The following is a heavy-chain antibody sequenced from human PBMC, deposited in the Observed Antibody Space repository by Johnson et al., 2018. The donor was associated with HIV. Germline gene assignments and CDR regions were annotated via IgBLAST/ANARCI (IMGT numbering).Heavy chain of an antibody. CDR2: ISWDGGST. V-gene: IGHV3-43*01. CDR3: ARYKLDPHAGGDAFDI. D-gene: IGHD1-1*01. J-gene: IGHJ3*02. CDR1: GFTFDDYT. Sequence: VQLVESGGVVVQPGGSLRLSCAASGFTFDDYTMHWVRQAPGKGLEWVSLISWDGGSTYYVDSVKGRFTISRDNAKNSLYLQRNSRRAEDTAVYYCARYKLDPHAGGDAFDIWGQGTMVTVSS.